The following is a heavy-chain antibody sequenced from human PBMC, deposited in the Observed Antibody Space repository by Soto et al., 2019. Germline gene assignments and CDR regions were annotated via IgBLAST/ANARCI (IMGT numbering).Heavy chain of an antibody. CDR1: GGSISSYY. Sequence: SETLSLTCTVSGGSISSYYWSLIRQPPGKGLEWIGYIYYSGSTNYNPSLKSRVTISVDTSKNQFSLKLSSVTAADTAVYYCARLVAVAGPGHFDYWGQGTLVTVSS. V-gene: IGHV4-59*08. D-gene: IGHD6-19*01. J-gene: IGHJ4*02. CDR2: IYYSGST. CDR3: ARLVAVAGPGHFDY.